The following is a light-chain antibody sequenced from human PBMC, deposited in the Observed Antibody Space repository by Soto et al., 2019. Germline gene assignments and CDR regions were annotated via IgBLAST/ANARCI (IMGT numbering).Light chain of an antibody. CDR2: AAP. CDR3: LQDYNYTWT. Sequence: AIQMTQSPSSLSASVGDRVTITCRASQGIRNDLGWYQRKPGKAPKLLIYAAPSLQSGVPSRFSGSGSGTDFTLTISSLQPEDFATYYCLQDYNYTWTFGQGTKVDIK. V-gene: IGKV1-6*01. J-gene: IGKJ1*01. CDR1: QGIRND.